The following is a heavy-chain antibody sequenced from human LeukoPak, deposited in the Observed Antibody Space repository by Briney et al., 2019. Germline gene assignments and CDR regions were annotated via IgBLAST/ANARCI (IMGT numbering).Heavy chain of an antibody. CDR2: ISGSGGST. D-gene: IGHD2-15*01. J-gene: IGHJ6*03. CDR1: GFTVSSYA. V-gene: IGHV3-23*01. CDR3: AKRYSDYYYYYMDV. Sequence: PGGSLRRSCAASGFTVSSYAMSWVRQAPGKGLEWVSAISGSGGSTYYADSVKGRFTTSRDNSKNPLYLQMNSLRAEDTAVYYCAKRYSDYYYYYMDVWGKGATVTVSS.